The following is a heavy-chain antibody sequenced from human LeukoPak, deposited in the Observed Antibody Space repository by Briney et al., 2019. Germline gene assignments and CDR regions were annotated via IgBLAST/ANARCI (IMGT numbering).Heavy chain of an antibody. CDR2: ISSGSRPV. J-gene: IGHJ4*02. V-gene: IGHV3-48*02. CDR1: GFTFSSYN. D-gene: IGHD4-17*01. Sequence: GGSLRLSCAASGFTFSSYNMHWVRQAPGKGLEWLSYISSGSRPVYYADSVKGRFTISRDDANDSLHLQMNSLRDEDTAVYYCARSRFTYGSVAFDYWGRGTLVTVS. CDR3: ARSRFTYGSVAFDY.